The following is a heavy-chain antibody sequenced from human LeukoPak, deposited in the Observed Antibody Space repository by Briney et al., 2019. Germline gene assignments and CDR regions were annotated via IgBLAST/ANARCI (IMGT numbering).Heavy chain of an antibody. CDR2: INHSGST. Sequence: SETLSLTCAVYGGSFSGYYWSWIRQPPGKGLEWIGEINHSGSTNYNPSLKSRVTISVDTSKNQFSLKLSSVTAADTAVYYCARRHTYYYGSGSYSPSNWFDPWGQGTLVTVSS. V-gene: IGHV4-34*01. CDR3: ARRHTYYYGSGSYSPSNWFDP. D-gene: IGHD3-10*01. J-gene: IGHJ5*02. CDR1: GGSFSGYY.